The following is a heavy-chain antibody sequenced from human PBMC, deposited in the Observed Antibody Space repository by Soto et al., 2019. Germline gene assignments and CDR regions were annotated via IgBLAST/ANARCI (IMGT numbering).Heavy chain of an antibody. CDR2: IYHSGST. V-gene: IGHV4-4*02. CDR3: ARDRAVAGTQGDAFDI. D-gene: IGHD6-19*01. Sequence: SETLSLTCAVSGGSISRSNWWSWVRQPPGKGLEWIGEIYHSGSTNYNPSLKSRVTISVDKSKNQFSLKLSSVTAADTAVYYCARDRAVAGTQGDAFDIWGQGTMVTVSS. CDR1: GGSISRSNW. J-gene: IGHJ3*02.